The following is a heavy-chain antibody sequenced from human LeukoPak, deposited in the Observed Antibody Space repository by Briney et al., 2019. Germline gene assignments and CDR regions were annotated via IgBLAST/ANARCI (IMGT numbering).Heavy chain of an antibody. CDR2: IIPILGIA. J-gene: IGHJ4*02. Sequence: SVKVSCKASGGTFSSYAISWVRQAPGQGLEWMGRIIPILGIANYAQKFQGRVTITADKSTSTAYMELSSLRSEDTAVYYCARDILTGYYSDYWGQGTLVTVSS. D-gene: IGHD3-9*01. CDR1: GGTFSSYA. CDR3: ARDILTGYYSDY. V-gene: IGHV1-69*04.